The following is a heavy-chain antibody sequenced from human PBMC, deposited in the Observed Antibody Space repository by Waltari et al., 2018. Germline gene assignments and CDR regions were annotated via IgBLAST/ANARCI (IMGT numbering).Heavy chain of an antibody. J-gene: IGHJ3*02. CDR2: ISAYNGNT. V-gene: IGHV1-18*01. CDR1: GYTFTSDG. CDR3: ARRRTPTSGYCSGGSCYRSAFDI. Sequence: QVQLVQSGAEVKKPGASVKVSCKASGYTFTSDGISWVRQAPGQGLEWMGWISAYNGNTNYAQKLQGRVTMTTDTCTSTAYMELRSLRSDDTAVYYCARRRTPTSGYCSGGSCYRSAFDIWGQGTMVTVSS. D-gene: IGHD2-15*01.